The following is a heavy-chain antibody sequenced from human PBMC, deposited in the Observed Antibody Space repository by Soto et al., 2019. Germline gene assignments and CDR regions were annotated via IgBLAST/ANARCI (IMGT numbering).Heavy chain of an antibody. CDR1: GVSVSSGSFH. D-gene: IGHD2-21*02. Sequence: SETLSLTCIVSGVSVSSGSFHCNWIRQSPGKGLEWIGYAHYGGSVNYDPSLKSRLTISADTSKNQFFLKLTSVTAADTAVYYCARTVSYYMDLWGKGTTVTVSS. CDR2: AHYGGSV. V-gene: IGHV4-61*01. CDR3: ARTVSYYMDL. J-gene: IGHJ6*03.